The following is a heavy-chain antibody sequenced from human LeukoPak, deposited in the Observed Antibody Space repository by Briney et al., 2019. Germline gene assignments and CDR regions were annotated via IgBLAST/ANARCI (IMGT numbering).Heavy chain of an antibody. CDR3: VRDGEGVAISVNFWFDP. Sequence: ASVKVSCKASGFTLTNYDINWVRQAPGQGLEWMGWMNPINGNTGYARKFQGGVTMTRDTSISTAYMELRSLTSEDTAIYYCVRDGEGVAISVNFWFDPWGQGTLVTVSS. V-gene: IGHV1-8*01. D-gene: IGHD3-10*01. CDR2: MNPINGNT. J-gene: IGHJ5*02. CDR1: GFTLTNYD.